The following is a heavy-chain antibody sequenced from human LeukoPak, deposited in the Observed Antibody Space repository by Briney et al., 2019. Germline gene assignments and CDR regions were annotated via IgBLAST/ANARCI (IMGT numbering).Heavy chain of an antibody. CDR1: GGSFSGYY. J-gene: IGHJ6*02. CDR3: ARGRGSGSYHYYYYYGMDV. D-gene: IGHD1-26*01. CDR2: INHSGST. Sequence: SETLSLTCAVYGGSFSGYYWSWIRQPPGKGLEWIGEINHSGSTNYNPSLKSRVTISVDTSKDQFSLKLSSVTAADTAVYYCARGRGSGSYHYYYYYGMDVWGQGTMVTVSS. V-gene: IGHV4-34*01.